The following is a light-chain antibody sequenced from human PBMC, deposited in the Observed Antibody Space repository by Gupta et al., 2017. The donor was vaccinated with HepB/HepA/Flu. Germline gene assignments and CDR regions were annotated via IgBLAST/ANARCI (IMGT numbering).Light chain of an antibody. CDR3: NSRDSSGNHP. CDR2: GKN. V-gene: IGLV3-19*01. Sequence: SSELTQDPAVSVALGQTVRITCQGDSLRSYYASWYQQKPGQAPVLVIYGKNNRPSGIPDRFSGSRSGNTASVTITGAQEEDEADYYCNSRDSSGNHPFGGGTKLTVL. CDR1: SLRSYY. J-gene: IGLJ2*01.